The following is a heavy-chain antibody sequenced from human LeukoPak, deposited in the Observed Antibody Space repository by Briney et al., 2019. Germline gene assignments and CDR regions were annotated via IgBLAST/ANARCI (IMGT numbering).Heavy chain of an antibody. J-gene: IGHJ4*02. V-gene: IGHV1-69*10. CDR2: IIPILGIA. CDR1: GGTLSSYA. D-gene: IGHD5-24*01. Sequence: GASVKVSCKASGGTLSSYAISWVRQAPGQGLEWMGGIIPILGIANYAQKFQGRVTITADKSTSTAYMELSSLRSEDTAVYYCARGLNGKEMATIWEDYWGQGTLVTVSS. CDR3: ARGLNGKEMATIWEDY.